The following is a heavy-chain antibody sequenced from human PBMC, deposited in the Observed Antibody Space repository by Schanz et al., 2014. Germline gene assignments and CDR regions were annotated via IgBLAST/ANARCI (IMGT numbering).Heavy chain of an antibody. D-gene: IGHD1-1*01. CDR3: ARESGGQNDLDTEPHKYTYMDV. V-gene: IGHV3-33*01. Sequence: QVQLVESGGGVVQPGRSLRLSCATSGLNFDYYGMNWVRQAPGQGLEWGAIRWYDGSNKYYADSVKGRFTISRDNSKNTLFLQMSSLRAEDTAVYFCARESGGQNDLDTEPHKYTYMDVWGKGTTVTVSS. CDR2: RWYDGSNK. CDR1: GLNFDYYG. J-gene: IGHJ6*03.